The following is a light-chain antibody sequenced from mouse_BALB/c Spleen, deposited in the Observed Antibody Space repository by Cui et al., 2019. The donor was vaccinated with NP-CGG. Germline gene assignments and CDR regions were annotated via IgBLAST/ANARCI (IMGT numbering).Light chain of an antibody. CDR2: GTN. Sequence: QAVVTQESAPTTSPGETVTLTCRSSTGAVTTSNYANWVQEKPDHLFTGLIGGTNNRAPGVPARFSGSLIGDKAVLTITGAQTEDEAIYFCVLWYNNHWVFGGGTKLTVL. V-gene: IGLV1*01. CDR1: TGAVTTSNY. J-gene: IGLJ1*01. CDR3: VLWYNNHWV.